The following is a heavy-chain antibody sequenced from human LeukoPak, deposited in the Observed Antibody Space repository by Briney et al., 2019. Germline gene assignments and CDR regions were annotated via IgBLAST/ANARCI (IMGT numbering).Heavy chain of an antibody. V-gene: IGHV4-39*01. CDR3: ARRLQHDFSIV. CDR1: GGSISSSSYY. J-gene: IGHJ4*02. CDR2: ILYSGST. D-gene: IGHD4-11*01. Sequence: SETLSLTCTVSGGSISSSSYYWGWIRQPPGKGLEWIGSILYSGSTYYNPSLKSRVTISVDTSKNQFSLKLSSVTAADTAVYYCARRLQHDFSIVWGQGTLVTVSS.